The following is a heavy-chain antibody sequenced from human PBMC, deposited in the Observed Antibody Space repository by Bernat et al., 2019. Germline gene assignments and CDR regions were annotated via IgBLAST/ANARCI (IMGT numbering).Heavy chain of an antibody. Sequence: EVHLVESGGGLVQPGGSLRLSCAASGFTFSTSWMAWVRQAPGKGLKWVANINIDGTQIYYVDSVRVRFTMSRDNAKNSLYLQMSSLRAEDTAVYYCARDPNYAALDIWGQGTMVTVSS. J-gene: IGHJ3*02. V-gene: IGHV3-7*03. CDR2: INIDGTQI. CDR3: ARDPNYAALDI. CDR1: GFTFSTSW. D-gene: IGHD5-24*01.